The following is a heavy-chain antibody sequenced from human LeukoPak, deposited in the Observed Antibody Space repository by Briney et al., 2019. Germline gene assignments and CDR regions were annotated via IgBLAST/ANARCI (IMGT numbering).Heavy chain of an antibody. V-gene: IGHV3-23*01. CDR2: ISGSGASS. Sequence: PGGSLRLSCAASGFTFSYYAMSWVRQAPGRGLEWVSGISGSGASSDYADSVKGRFTISRDNSKNTLSLQMNSLRAEDTALYYCAKAAKPPGYDILTGYLDYWGQGTLVTVSS. J-gene: IGHJ4*02. CDR1: GFTFSYYA. D-gene: IGHD3-9*01. CDR3: AKAAKPPGYDILTGYLDY.